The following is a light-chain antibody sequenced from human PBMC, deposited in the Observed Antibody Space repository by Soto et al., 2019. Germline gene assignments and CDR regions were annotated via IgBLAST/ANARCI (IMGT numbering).Light chain of an antibody. CDR2: AAS. CDR1: QNINNY. V-gene: IGKV1-39*01. Sequence: DIQMTQSPSSLSASVGDRVTITCQASQNINNYLNWYQRKPGKAPKLLIYAASSLQSGVPSRFSGSGSGTDFTLTISSLQPEDFATFYCQQSYSVLLTFGGGTNVEIK. CDR3: QQSYSVLLT. J-gene: IGKJ4*01.